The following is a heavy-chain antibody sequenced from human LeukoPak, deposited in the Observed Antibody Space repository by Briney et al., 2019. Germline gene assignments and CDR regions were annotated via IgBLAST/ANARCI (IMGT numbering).Heavy chain of an antibody. V-gene: IGHV4-59*01. CDR1: GGSISSYY. J-gene: IGHJ4*02. CDR2: IYYSGST. Sequence: PSGTLSLTCTVSGGSISSYYWSWIRQPPGKGLEWIGYIYYSGSTNYNPSLKSRVTISVDTSKNQFSLKLSSVTAADTAVYYCARGYYYDSSGYYSDYWGQGTLVTVSS. CDR3: ARGYYYDSSGYYSDY. D-gene: IGHD3-22*01.